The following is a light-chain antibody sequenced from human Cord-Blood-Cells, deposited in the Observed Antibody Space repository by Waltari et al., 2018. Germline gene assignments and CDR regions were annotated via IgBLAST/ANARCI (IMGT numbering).Light chain of an antibody. Sequence: DIQMTQSPSSLSASVVDRVTITCRASQSISSYLNWYQQKPGKAPKLLIYAASSLQSVVPSRFSGSGSGTDFTLTISSLQPEDFATYYCQQSYSTPTFGQGTRLEIK. CDR3: QQSYSTPT. V-gene: IGKV1-39*01. CDR2: AAS. CDR1: QSISSY. J-gene: IGKJ5*01.